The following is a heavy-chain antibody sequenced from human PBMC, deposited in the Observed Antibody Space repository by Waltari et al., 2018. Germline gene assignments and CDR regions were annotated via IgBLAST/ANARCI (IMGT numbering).Heavy chain of an antibody. V-gene: IGHV3-53*01. D-gene: IGHD3-10*01. CDR1: GFTVSSNY. Sequence: EVQLVESGGGLIQPGGSLRLSCAASGFTVSSNYMSWVRQAPGKGLEWVSVIYGGGSIYYADSVKGRFPISRDNSKNTLYLQMNSLRAEDTAVYYCARDAAESSAFDIWGQGTMVTVSS. J-gene: IGHJ3*02. CDR2: IYGGGSI. CDR3: ARDAAESSAFDI.